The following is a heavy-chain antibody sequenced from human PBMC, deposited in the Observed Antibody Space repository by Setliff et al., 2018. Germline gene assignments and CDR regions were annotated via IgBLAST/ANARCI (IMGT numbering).Heavy chain of an antibody. CDR2: ISYSGST. CDR1: GGSISSSSYY. CDR3: ARVAPTYYDFWSGWGYMDV. V-gene: IGHV4-39*01. J-gene: IGHJ6*03. D-gene: IGHD3-3*01. Sequence: SETLSLTCTVSGGSISSSSYYWGWIRQPPGKGLEWIGIISYSGSTYYDPSLKSRVTISVDTSKNQFSLKLSSVTAADTAVYYCARVAPTYYDFWSGWGYMDVWGKGTTVTVSS.